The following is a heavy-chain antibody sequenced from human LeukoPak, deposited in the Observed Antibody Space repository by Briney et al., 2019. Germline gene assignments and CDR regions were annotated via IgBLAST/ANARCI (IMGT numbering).Heavy chain of an antibody. J-gene: IGHJ6*04. CDR3: AELGITMIGGV. CDR1: GVTLSSYE. V-gene: IGHV3-48*03. Sequence: GGSLRLSCEASGVTLSSYEMNWVRQAPGKGLEWVSYISISGSTINYADSVKGRFTTSKGNSKNSLYLQMTRLRAEDTAVYYCAELGITMIGGVWGKGTTVTISS. D-gene: IGHD3-10*02. CDR2: ISISGSTI.